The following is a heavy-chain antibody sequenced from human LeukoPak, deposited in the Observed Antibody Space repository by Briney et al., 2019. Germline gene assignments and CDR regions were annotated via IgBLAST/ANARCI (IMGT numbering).Heavy chain of an antibody. V-gene: IGHV1-69*13. D-gene: IGHD2-2*02. CDR3: AREAVVVPAAIRDGYYYYGMDV. Sequence: ASVKVSCKASGGTFSSYAISWVRQAPGQGLEWMGGIIPIFGTANYAQKFQGRVTITADESTSTAYMELSSLRSEDTAVYYCAREAVVVPAAIRDGYYYYGMDVWGQGTTVTVSS. CDR1: GGTFSSYA. J-gene: IGHJ6*02. CDR2: IIPIFGTA.